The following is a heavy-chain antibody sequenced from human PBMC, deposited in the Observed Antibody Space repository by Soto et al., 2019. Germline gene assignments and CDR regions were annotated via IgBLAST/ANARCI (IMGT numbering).Heavy chain of an antibody. CDR1: GFTFSSSG. CDR2: ISGSGGST. Sequence: PGGSLRLSCAASGFTFSSSGMSWVRQAPGKGLEWVSTISGSGGSTYYADSVKGRFTISRDNSKNTLYLQMNSLRTEDTAVYYCVKDPQYYDFWSGYSDYWGQGTLVTVSS. J-gene: IGHJ4*02. V-gene: IGHV3-23*01. CDR3: VKDPQYYDFWSGYSDY. D-gene: IGHD3-3*01.